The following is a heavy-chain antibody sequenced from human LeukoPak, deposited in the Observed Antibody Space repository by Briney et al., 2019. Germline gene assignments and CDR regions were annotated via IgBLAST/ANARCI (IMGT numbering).Heavy chain of an antibody. J-gene: IGHJ5*02. CDR2: IRYDGSNK. V-gene: IGHV3-30*02. CDR1: GFTFSSYG. D-gene: IGHD3-3*01. Sequence: GGSLRLSCAASGFTFSSYGMHWVRQAPGKGLEWVAFIRYDGSNKYYADSVKGRFTISRDNSKNTLYLQMNSLRAEDTAVYYCAKLGHIRVFGVVDPWFDPWGQGTLVTVSS. CDR3: AKLGHIRVFGVVDPWFDP.